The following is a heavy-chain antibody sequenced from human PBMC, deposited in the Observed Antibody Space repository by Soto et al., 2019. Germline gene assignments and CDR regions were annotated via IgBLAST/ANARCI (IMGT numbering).Heavy chain of an antibody. Sequence: EVQLLESGGGLVQPGGSLRLSCAASGFTFSSYAMSWVRQAPGKGLEWVSAISGSGGSTYYADSVKGRFTISRDNSTNTLYLQMNSLRAEDTAVYYCASRTLGYCSSTSCQSYYYYMDVWGKGTTVTVSS. J-gene: IGHJ6*03. D-gene: IGHD2-2*01. CDR3: ASRTLGYCSSTSCQSYYYYMDV. V-gene: IGHV3-23*01. CDR2: ISGSGGST. CDR1: GFTFSSYA.